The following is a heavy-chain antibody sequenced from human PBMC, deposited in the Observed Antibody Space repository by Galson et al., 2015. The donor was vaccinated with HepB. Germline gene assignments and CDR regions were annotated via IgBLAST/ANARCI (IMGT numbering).Heavy chain of an antibody. V-gene: IGHV3-11*06. CDR1: GFTFSDYY. Sequence: SLRLSCAASGFTFSDYYMSWIRQAPGKGLEWVSYISSSSSYTNYADSVKGRFTISRDNAKNSLYLQMNSLRAEDTAVYYCARETSDYYYGMDVWGQGTTVTVSS. CDR2: ISSSSSYT. J-gene: IGHJ6*02. CDR3: ARETSDYYYGMDV.